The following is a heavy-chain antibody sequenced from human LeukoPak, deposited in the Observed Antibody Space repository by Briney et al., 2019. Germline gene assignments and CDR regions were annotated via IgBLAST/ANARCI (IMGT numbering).Heavy chain of an antibody. CDR1: GGSISSYY. Sequence: PSETLSLTCTVSGGSISSYYWSWIRQPPGKGLEWIGYIYYSGSTNYNPSLKSRVTISVDTSKNQFSLKLSSVTAADTAAYYCAGTSDDYYGSGSSKGDYWGQGTLVTVSS. J-gene: IGHJ4*02. CDR2: IYYSGST. D-gene: IGHD3-10*01. V-gene: IGHV4-59*08. CDR3: AGTSDDYYGSGSSKGDY.